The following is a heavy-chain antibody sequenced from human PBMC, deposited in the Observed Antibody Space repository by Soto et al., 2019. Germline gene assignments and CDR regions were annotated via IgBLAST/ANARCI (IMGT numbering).Heavy chain of an antibody. J-gene: IGHJ4*02. D-gene: IGHD6-13*01. V-gene: IGHV4-59*01. CDR1: GGSISSYY. CDR3: SRSISERGIAAAGTLIDY. CDR2: IYSSGST. Sequence: PSETLSLTCTVSGGSISSYYWSWIRQPPGKGLEWIGYIYSSGSTNYNPSIKSRVTISVDTSKNQFSLKLSSVTAADTAVYYFSRSISERGIAAAGTLIDYWGQGTLVTVSS.